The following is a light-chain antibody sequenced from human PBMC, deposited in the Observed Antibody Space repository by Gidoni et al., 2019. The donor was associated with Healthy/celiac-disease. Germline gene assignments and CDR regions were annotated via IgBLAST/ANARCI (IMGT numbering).Light chain of an antibody. Sequence: DFQMTQSPSSLSASVGDRVTITCRASQGISNSLDWYQQKPGKAPKLLLYAASRLESGVPSRFSGSGSGTDYTLTISSLQPEDFATYYCQQCYSTPPTFGQGTRLEIK. J-gene: IGKJ2*01. V-gene: IGKV1-NL1*01. CDR1: QGISNS. CDR2: AAS. CDR3: QQCYSTPPT.